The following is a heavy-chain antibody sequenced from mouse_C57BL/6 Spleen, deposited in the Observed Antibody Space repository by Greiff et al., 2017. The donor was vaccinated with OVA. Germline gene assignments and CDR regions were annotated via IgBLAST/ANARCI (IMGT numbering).Heavy chain of an antibody. J-gene: IGHJ4*01. V-gene: IGHV1-55*01. CDR3: ARETTVVATRYAMDY. CDR1: GYTFTSYW. D-gene: IGHD1-1*01. Sequence: QVQLKQPGAELVKPGASVKMSCKASGYTFTSYWITWVKQRPGQGLEWIGDIYPGSGSTNYNEKFKSKATLTVDTSSSTAYMQLSSLTSEDSAVYYCARETTVVATRYAMDYWGQGTSVTVSS. CDR2: IYPGSGST.